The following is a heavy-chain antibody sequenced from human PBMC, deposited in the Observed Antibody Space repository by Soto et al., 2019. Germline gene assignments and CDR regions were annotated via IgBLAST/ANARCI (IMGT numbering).Heavy chain of an antibody. V-gene: IGHV3-21*06. CDR2: ISSSSAYI. J-gene: IGHJ4*02. CDR3: ARDGLTFGGD. CDR1: GFTFGSFT. Sequence: EVHLVEAGGGLVKPGASLTLSCAASGFTFGSFTLNWVRQAPGKGLEWVSSISSSSAYIYYAESVKGRFTISRDNARSTLYLQMNSLRLDDTAVYFGARDGLTFGGDWGQGTLVAVSS. D-gene: IGHD3-16*01.